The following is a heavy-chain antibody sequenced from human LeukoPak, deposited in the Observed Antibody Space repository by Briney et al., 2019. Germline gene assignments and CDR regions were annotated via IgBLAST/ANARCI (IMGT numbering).Heavy chain of an antibody. V-gene: IGHV1-18*01. CDR2: ISAYNGNT. Sequence: ASVKVSCKASGYTFTSYGISWVRQAPGQGLEWMGWISAYNGNTNYAQKFQGRVTITADESTSTAYMELSSLRSEDTAVYYCARKEPGNNYYYGMDVWGQGTTVTVSS. CDR3: ARKEPGNNYYYGMDV. CDR1: GYTFTSYG. D-gene: IGHD2/OR15-2a*01. J-gene: IGHJ6*02.